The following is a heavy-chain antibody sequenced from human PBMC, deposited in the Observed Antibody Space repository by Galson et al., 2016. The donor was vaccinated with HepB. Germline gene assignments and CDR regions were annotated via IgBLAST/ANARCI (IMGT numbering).Heavy chain of an antibody. CDR1: GFTFSSYA. V-gene: IGHV3-23*01. D-gene: IGHD2/OR15-2a*01. J-gene: IGHJ4*02. CDR3: AKENGSHPFFYFDY. CDR2: ITIGGGHT. Sequence: SLRLSCAASGFTFSSYAFGWVRQAPGKGLEWVSGITIGGGHTYYADSVRGRFTISRDNSRGTIYLQMNSLRAEDTAVYYCAKENGSHPFFYFDYWGQGALVTVSS.